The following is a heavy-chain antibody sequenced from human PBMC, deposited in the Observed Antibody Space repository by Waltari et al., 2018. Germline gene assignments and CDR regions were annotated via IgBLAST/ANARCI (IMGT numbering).Heavy chain of an antibody. CDR3: TKDISPGGADV. Sequence: LEWVSGIYWNSDGKDYADFVRGRFTVSRDNAKNSVYLQMNSLRPEDTAIYYCTKDISPGGADVWGQGTTVTVSS. J-gene: IGHJ6*02. V-gene: IGHV3-9*01. CDR2: IYWNSDGK.